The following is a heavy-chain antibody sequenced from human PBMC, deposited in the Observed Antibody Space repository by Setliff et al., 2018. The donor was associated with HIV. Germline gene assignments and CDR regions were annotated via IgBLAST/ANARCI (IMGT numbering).Heavy chain of an antibody. V-gene: IGHV4-4*02. CDR2: VYHSGST. CDR1: GVSISNSLW. D-gene: IGHD3-16*01. Sequence: PSETLSLTCVVSGVSISNSLWWTWVRQPPGKGLEWIGEVYHSGSTYNTPSLKSRVTISLDTSKNQFSLRLSSVTAADTAIYYCARRTIWGDAFDIWGQGTMVTVSS. CDR3: ARRTIWGDAFDI. J-gene: IGHJ3*02.